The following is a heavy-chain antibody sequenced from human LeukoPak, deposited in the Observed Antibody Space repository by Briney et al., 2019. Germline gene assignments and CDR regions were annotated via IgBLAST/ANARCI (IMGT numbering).Heavy chain of an antibody. J-gene: IGHJ4*02. Sequence: GGSLRLSCAASGFTFSDYYMSWIRQAPGKGLEWVSYISSSSSYTNYADSVKGRFTISRDNAKNSLYLQMNSLRAEDTDVYYCARWGGGVASAGYWGQGTLVTVSS. CDR2: ISSSSSYT. D-gene: IGHD3-16*01. CDR3: ARWGGGVASAGY. CDR1: GFTFSDYY. V-gene: IGHV3-11*06.